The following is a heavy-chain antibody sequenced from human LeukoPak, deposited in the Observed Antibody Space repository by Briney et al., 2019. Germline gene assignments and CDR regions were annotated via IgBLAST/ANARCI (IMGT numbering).Heavy chain of an antibody. CDR1: GDSVSSNSAA. D-gene: IGHD5-12*01. CDR2: TYYRSKWYN. Sequence: SQTLSLTCAISGDSVSSNSAAWNWIRQSPSRGVEWLGRTYYRSKWYNDYAVSVKSRITFNPDTSKNQFSLQLNSVTPEDTAVYYCAREELEDIGAPYGMDVWGQGTTVTVSS. CDR3: AREELEDIGAPYGMDV. V-gene: IGHV6-1*01. J-gene: IGHJ6*02.